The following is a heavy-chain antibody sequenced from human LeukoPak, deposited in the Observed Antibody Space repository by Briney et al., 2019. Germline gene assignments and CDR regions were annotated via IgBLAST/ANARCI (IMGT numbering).Heavy chain of an antibody. J-gene: IGHJ6*03. V-gene: IGHV4-38-2*01. D-gene: IGHD6-13*01. CDR2: IYHSGST. Sequence: SETLSLTCAVSGYSISSGYYWGWIRQPPGKGLEWIGSIYHSGSTYYNPSLKSRVTISVDTSKNQFSLKLSSVTAVDTAVYYCAKHSSSWYEPSRDYYYYMDVWGKGTTVTVSS. CDR3: AKHSSSWYEPSRDYYYYMDV. CDR1: GYSISSGYY.